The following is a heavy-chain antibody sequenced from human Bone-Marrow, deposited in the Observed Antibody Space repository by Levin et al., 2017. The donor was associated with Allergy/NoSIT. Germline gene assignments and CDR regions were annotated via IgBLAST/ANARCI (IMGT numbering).Heavy chain of an antibody. CDR2: IYDSGST. CDR3: ARIPDTTSEFDY. CDR1: GGSIRSGGYY. J-gene: IGHJ4*02. D-gene: IGHD5-18*01. V-gene: IGHV4-31*02. Sequence: PSETLSLTCAVSGGSIRSGGYYWSWIRQHPGKGLEWIGYIYDSGSTSYNPSLESRVAISVDTSKNQFYLKLTSLTAADTAVYYCARIPDTTSEFDYWGQGTLVTVSS.